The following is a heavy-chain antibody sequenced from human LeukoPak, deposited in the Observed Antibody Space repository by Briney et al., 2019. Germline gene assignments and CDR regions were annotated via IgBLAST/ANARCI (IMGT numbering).Heavy chain of an antibody. CDR1: GFTFSTYV. J-gene: IGHJ4*02. CDR2: ISSNGDNT. V-gene: IGHV3-64D*06. CDR3: VRGTVY. Sequence: GGALRLSCSVSGFTFSTYVMHWVRQAPGKGLEYVSPISSNGDNTYYADSVKGRFTISRDNSKNTLYLQMSSLRADDTAVYYCVRGTVYWGQGTLVTVCS. D-gene: IGHD4-17*01.